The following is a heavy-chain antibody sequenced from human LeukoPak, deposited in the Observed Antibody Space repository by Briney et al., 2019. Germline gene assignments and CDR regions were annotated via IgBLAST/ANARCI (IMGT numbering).Heavy chain of an antibody. CDR1: GGSISGYY. Sequence: PSETLSLTCAVYGGSISGYYWTWIRQTPEKGLEWIGEINPSGSTSYNPSLKSRVTISVDTSKNQFSLKLSSVTAADTAVYYCARGRQDVTMIVVVMTAVSYYLDVWGKGTTGTV. CDR2: INPSGST. CDR3: ARGRQDVTMIVVVMTAVSYYLDV. D-gene: IGHD3-22*01. J-gene: IGHJ6*03. V-gene: IGHV4-34*01.